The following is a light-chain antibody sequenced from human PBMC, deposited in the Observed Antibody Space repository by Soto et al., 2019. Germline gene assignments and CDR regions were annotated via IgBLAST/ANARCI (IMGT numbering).Light chain of an antibody. CDR2: EVS. J-gene: IGLJ3*02. CDR1: NSDVGLYDF. CDR3: QSYDSSLSGWV. Sequence: QSALTQPASVSGTPGQSITISCTGSNSDVGLYDFVSWYQHHPGRAPKLIVSEVSHRPSGISNRFSGSKSGNTASLTISGLQSEDEADYYCQSYDSSLSGWVFGGGTKLTVL. V-gene: IGLV2-14*01.